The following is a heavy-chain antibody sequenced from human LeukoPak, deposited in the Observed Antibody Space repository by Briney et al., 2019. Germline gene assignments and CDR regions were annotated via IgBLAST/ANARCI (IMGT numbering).Heavy chain of an antibody. V-gene: IGHV4-39*01. CDR1: GDSISSSSYY. CDR3: ARHSYGGNKDFDF. D-gene: IGHD4-23*01. J-gene: IGHJ4*02. Sequence: TSETLSLTCTVSGDSISSSSYYWGWMRQSPGRGLAWIGTIYSSGTTYYNPSLKSRVTISVDTSKNQFSLRVTSVTAADTAVYYCARHSYGGNKDFDFWGQGTLVTVSS. CDR2: IYSSGTT.